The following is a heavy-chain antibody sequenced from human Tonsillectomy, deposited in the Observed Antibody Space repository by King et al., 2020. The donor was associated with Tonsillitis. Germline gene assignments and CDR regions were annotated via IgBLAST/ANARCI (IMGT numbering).Heavy chain of an antibody. Sequence: VQLQESGPGLVKPSETLSLTCTVSGGSISSYYWSWIRQPPGKGLEWIGYIYYSGSTNYNPSLKSRVTISVDTSKNQFSLKLSSVTAADTAVYYCARHPREFWSGYSYYYYYYMDVWGKGTTVTVSS. CDR1: GGSISSYY. J-gene: IGHJ6*03. CDR2: IYYSGST. CDR3: ARHPREFWSGYSYYYYYYMDV. D-gene: IGHD3-3*01. V-gene: IGHV4-59*08.